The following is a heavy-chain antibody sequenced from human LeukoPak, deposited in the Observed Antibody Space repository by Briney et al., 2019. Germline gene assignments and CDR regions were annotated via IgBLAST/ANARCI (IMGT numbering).Heavy chain of an antibody. CDR1: GYTFTSYY. CDR3: ARAKRNGFDI. Sequence: ASVKVSCKASGYTFTSYYMHWVRQAPGQGLEWMGLINPTGGSTGYAQKFQGRVTMTRDMSTSTDYMELSSLRSEDTAIYYCARAKRNGFDIWGQGTMVTVSS. J-gene: IGHJ3*02. CDR2: INPTGGST. V-gene: IGHV1-46*01.